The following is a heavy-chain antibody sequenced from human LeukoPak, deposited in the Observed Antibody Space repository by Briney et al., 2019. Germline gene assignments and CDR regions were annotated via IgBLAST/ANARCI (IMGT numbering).Heavy chain of an antibody. J-gene: IGHJ4*02. CDR3: ARDQRITIFGVVIPQTNTPDY. V-gene: IGHV1-69*05. D-gene: IGHD3-3*01. CDR2: IIPIFGTA. CDR1: GGTFSSYA. Sequence: SVKVSCKASGGTFSSYAISWVRQAPGQGLEWMGRIIPIFGTANYAQKFQGRVTITTDESTSTAYMELSSLRSEDTAVYYCARDQRITIFGVVIPQTNTPDYWGQGTLVTVSS.